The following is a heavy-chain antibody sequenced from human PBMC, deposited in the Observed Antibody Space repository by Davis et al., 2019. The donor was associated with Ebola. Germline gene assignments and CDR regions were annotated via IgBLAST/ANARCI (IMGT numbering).Heavy chain of an antibody. Sequence: GESLKISCAASGFTFTNFYMSWVRQAPGKGLEWVSTISSTGVGTHYADSVKGRLTISRDNSKNTLYLQMNSLRAEDTAIYYCARDVNTLQDFDSWGRGTVVTVSS. D-gene: IGHD2-15*01. CDR1: GFTFTNFY. CDR2: ISSTGVGT. CDR3: ARDVNTLQDFDS. V-gene: IGHV3-23*01. J-gene: IGHJ4*02.